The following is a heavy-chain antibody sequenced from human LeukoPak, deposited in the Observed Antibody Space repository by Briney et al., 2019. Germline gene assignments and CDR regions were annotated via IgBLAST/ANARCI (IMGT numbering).Heavy chain of an antibody. CDR2: IYHSGST. CDR1: GGSISSYY. J-gene: IGHJ4*02. CDR3: ARQSTGINFDY. Sequence: SETLSLTCTVSGGSISSYYWGWIRQPPGKGLEWIGSIYHSGSTYYNPSLKSRVTISVDTSKNQFSLKLSSVTAADTAVYYCARQSTGINFDYWGQGTLVTVSS. D-gene: IGHD6-13*01. V-gene: IGHV4-38-2*02.